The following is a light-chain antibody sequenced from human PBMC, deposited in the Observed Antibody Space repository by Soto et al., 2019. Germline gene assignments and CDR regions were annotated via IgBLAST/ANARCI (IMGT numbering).Light chain of an antibody. V-gene: IGKV3-15*01. CDR2: GAS. J-gene: IGKJ2*03. Sequence: EIVMTQSPATLSVSPGERATLSCRASQSVSSNLAWYQQKPGQAPRVLIYGASTTATGIPARFSGSGSGTEFTLTISGLQSEDFAVYYCQQYNNWYSFGQGTKLEIK. CDR1: QSVSSN. CDR3: QQYNNWYS.